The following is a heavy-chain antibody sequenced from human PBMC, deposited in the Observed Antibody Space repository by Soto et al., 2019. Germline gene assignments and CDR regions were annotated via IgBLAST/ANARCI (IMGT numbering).Heavy chain of an antibody. CDR1: GYSISSGYY. J-gene: IGHJ4*02. V-gene: IGHV4-38-2*01. CDR2: TYYGASS. D-gene: IGHD6-13*01. Sequence: PSETLSLTSAVSGYSISSGYYWGWIRQPPGKGLEWLGTTYYGASSYYNPSLRSRITILLDASTDQLSLKLSSVTAADTAVYFCVRVAGSASWYETDSWGQGILVTVSS. CDR3: VRVAGSASWYETDS.